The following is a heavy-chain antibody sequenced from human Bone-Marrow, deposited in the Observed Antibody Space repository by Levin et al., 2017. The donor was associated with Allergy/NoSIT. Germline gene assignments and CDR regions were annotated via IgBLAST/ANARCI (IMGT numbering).Heavy chain of an antibody. D-gene: IGHD2-15*01. J-gene: IGHJ5*02. CDR3: ARDRKVCSGVSCYPGELPNWFDP. CDR2: ITSNGYI. V-gene: IGHV3-21*01. CDR1: GFTFNSYT. Sequence: GGSLRLSCATSGFTFNSYTMNWVRQAPGKGLEWVSTITSNGYIYYSDSVKGRFTISRDNANNSLYLQMNSLRAEDTALYFCARDRKVCSGVSCYPGELPNWFDPWGQGTLVTVSS.